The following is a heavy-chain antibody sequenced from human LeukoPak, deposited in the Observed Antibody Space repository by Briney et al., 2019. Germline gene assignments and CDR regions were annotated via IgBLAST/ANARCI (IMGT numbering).Heavy chain of an antibody. D-gene: IGHD3-22*01. Sequence: GGSLRLSCAASGFTFSSYAMSWVRQAPGKGLEWVSAISGSGGNTFFADSVKGRFTIPRDNSKNTLYLQMNSLRAEDTAIYYCAKENYDSSGYYYAYFQHWGQGTLVTVSS. CDR1: GFTFSSYA. CDR2: ISGSGGNT. CDR3: AKENYDSSGYYYAYFQH. V-gene: IGHV3-23*01. J-gene: IGHJ1*01.